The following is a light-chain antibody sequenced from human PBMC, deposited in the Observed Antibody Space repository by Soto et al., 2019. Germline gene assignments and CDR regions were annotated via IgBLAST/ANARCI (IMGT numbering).Light chain of an antibody. Sequence: EMAMTQSPTKLSVSPGERATLSCMASQSVSSNLAWYQQKPGQAPRLLIYGVYTRAPGIPARFSGSGSGTEFTLTISSLKSEDFAVYYCQQYHSWPPRTFGQGTKVDIK. CDR1: QSVSSN. V-gene: IGKV3D-15*01. CDR3: QQYHSWPPRT. J-gene: IGKJ1*01. CDR2: GVY.